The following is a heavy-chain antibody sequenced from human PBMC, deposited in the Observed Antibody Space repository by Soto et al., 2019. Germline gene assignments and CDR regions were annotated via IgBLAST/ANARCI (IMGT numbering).Heavy chain of an antibody. CDR1: GFTLSSYA. CDR2: ISGSGSSP. J-gene: IGHJ4*02. Sequence: EVQLLESGGGLVQPGGSLRLSCAASGFTLSSYAMNWVRQAPGKGLEWVSGISGSGSSPYYADSVKGRFTISRDNSKNTLYLQMNSLRADDTAVYYCAKERKAVAGTSFDYWGQGTLVTVSS. CDR3: AKERKAVAGTSFDY. V-gene: IGHV3-23*01. D-gene: IGHD6-19*01.